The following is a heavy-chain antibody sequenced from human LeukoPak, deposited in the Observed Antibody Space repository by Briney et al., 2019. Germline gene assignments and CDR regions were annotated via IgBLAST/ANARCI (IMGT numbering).Heavy chain of an antibody. CDR2: IIGSGGST. Sequence: PGGSLRLSCAASGFTFSSYGMSWVRQAPGKGLEWVSAIIGSGGSTYYADSVKGRFTISRDNSKNTLYLQMNSLRAEDTAVYYCAKAGFYDILTDGLDIWGQGTMVIVSS. D-gene: IGHD3-9*01. CDR3: AKAGFYDILTDGLDI. J-gene: IGHJ3*02. V-gene: IGHV3-23*01. CDR1: GFTFSSYG.